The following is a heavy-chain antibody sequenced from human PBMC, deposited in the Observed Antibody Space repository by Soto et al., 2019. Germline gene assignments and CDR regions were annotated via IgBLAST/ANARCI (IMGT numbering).Heavy chain of an antibody. CDR2: ISYDGSNK. CDR1: VFTFSSCG. J-gene: IGHJ3*02. V-gene: IGHV3-33*08. CDR3: ASLELGHCSSTSCRRDAFDI. D-gene: IGHD2-2*01. Sequence: SCAASVFTFSSCGMHWVRQAPGKGLEWVAVISYDGSNKYYADSVKGRFTISRDNSKNTLYLQMNSLRAEDTAVYYCASLELGHCSSTSCRRDAFDIWGQGTMVTVS.